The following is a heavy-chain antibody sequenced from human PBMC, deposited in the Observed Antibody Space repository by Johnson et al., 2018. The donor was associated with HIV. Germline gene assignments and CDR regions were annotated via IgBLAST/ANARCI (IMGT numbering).Heavy chain of an antibody. J-gene: IGHJ3*02. CDR1: GFTFDDYA. CDR3: ARDQAYRRSWAFSFDI. V-gene: IGHV3-48*03. D-gene: IGHD6-13*01. CDR2: ISSSGLTI. Sequence: VQLVESGGGLKQPGGSLRLSCAASGFTFDDYAMNWVRQAPGKGLEWVSYISSSGLTIYYADSVKGRFTISRDNAKNSLYLQMNSLRAEDTAVYFCARDQAYRRSWAFSFDIWGQGTMVIVSS.